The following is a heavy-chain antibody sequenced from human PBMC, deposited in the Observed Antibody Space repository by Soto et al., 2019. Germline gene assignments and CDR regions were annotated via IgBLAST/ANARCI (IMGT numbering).Heavy chain of an antibody. CDR1: GYSFTNYW. J-gene: IGHJ5*02. CDR2: IHPGDSDT. Sequence: EVQLVQSGAEVKKAGESLKISCQGSGYSFTNYWVGWVRQIPGRGLEWMGIIHPGDSDTRYSPFFQGQVTISADKSISTAYLQWSRLKASDTAMYYCARHTRYSSTWFEGWFDPWGQGTLVTVSS. D-gene: IGHD6-13*01. CDR3: ARHTRYSSTWFEGWFDP. V-gene: IGHV5-51*03.